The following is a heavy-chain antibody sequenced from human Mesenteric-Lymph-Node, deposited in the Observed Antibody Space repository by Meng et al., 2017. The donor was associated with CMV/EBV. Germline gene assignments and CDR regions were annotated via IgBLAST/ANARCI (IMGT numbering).Heavy chain of an antibody. Sequence: GGSLRLSCAASGFTFDDHGMSWVRQAPGKGLEWVSGINWSGGSTGYADSVKGRFTISRDNDKNSLFLQMNSLRAEDTAVYYCAREYSSSSGRSFDYWGQGTLVTVSS. CDR3: AREYSSSSGRSFDY. CDR2: INWSGGST. J-gene: IGHJ4*02. CDR1: GFTFDDHG. D-gene: IGHD6-6*01. V-gene: IGHV3-20*04.